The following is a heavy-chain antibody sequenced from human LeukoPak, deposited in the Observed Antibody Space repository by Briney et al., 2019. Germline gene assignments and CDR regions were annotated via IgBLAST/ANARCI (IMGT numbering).Heavy chain of an antibody. J-gene: IGHJ4*02. CDR1: GFTFSGNW. V-gene: IGHV3-7*01. D-gene: IGHD5-24*01. Sequence: PGGSLTLSCEASGFTFSGNWMSWVRQAPGKGLEWVASINPDGSQKFFVDSVKGRFTISSDNTKNSLYLQMNTLGAEDTAMYYCAKLLGTATTYDSWGQGTRVTVSS. CDR2: INPDGSQK. CDR3: AKLLGTATTYDS.